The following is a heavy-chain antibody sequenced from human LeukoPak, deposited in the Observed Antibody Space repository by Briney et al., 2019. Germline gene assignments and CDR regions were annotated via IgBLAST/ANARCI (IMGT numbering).Heavy chain of an antibody. J-gene: IGHJ4*02. CDR2: IKSDGSST. V-gene: IGHV3-74*01. D-gene: IGHD4-23*01. CDR3: ARDPWTVVTRAFDY. Sequence: PGGSLRLSCAASGFTFSTYWMHWVRQAPGKGLVWVSRIKSDGSSTNYADSVKGRVTISRDNVENTVYLLMNSLRAEDTAVYYCARDPWTVVTRAFDYWGQGTLVTVSS. CDR1: GFTFSTYW.